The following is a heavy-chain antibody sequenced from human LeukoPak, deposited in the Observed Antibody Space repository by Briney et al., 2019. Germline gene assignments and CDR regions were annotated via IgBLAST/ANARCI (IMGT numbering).Heavy chain of an antibody. J-gene: IGHJ4*02. CDR2: ISYDGSNI. CDR3: ARGAYSSGWTTFDY. CDR1: GFTFRSYA. V-gene: IGHV3-30*04. D-gene: IGHD6-19*01. Sequence: SGGSLRLSCAASGFTFRSYAMHWVRQAPGKGLEWVALISYDGSNIYYADSVKGRITISRDNSKNTLYVQMNSLRADDTAVYYCARGAYSSGWTTFDYWGQGILVTVSS.